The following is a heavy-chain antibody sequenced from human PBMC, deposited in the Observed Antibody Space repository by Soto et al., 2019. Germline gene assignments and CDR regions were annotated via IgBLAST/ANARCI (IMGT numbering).Heavy chain of an antibody. J-gene: IGHJ4*02. Sequence: GGSLRLSCAASGFTFSDYYMNWVRQAPGKGLEWISYISRSSSDVYYVDSVKGRFTISRDNDKNSLHLQMNSLRDEDTAIYYCARYGSGSNLRDPFDHWGQGTLVTVSS. D-gene: IGHD3-10*01. V-gene: IGHV3-11*03. CDR1: GFTFSDYY. CDR3: ARYGSGSNLRDPFDH. CDR2: ISRSSSDV.